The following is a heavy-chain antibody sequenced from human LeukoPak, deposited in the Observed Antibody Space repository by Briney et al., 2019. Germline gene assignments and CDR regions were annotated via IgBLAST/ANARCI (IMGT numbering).Heavy chain of an antibody. CDR3: ARGPEQNYDIVVDALDI. D-gene: IGHD3-22*01. CDR2: INHSGST. Sequence: SETLSLTCAVYGGSFSGYYWSWIRQPPGKGLEWIGEINHSGSTNYNPSLKSRVTISVDTSKNQFSLKLSSVTAADTAVYYCARGPEQNYDIVVDALDIWGQGTMVTVSS. CDR1: GGSFSGYY. V-gene: IGHV4-34*01. J-gene: IGHJ3*02.